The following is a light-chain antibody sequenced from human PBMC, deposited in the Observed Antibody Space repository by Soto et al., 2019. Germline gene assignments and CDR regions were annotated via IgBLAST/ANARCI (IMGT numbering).Light chain of an antibody. J-gene: IGKJ1*01. Sequence: EIVMTQSPATLSVSPGERATLSCRASQSVSSDLAWYHQKPGQAPRLLIYGASTKASGIPARFSGSGSGTDFTLTINSLQSVDFAFYYCQQYNSWPRTFGQGTKVEIK. CDR2: GAS. CDR3: QQYNSWPRT. V-gene: IGKV3-15*01. CDR1: QSVSSD.